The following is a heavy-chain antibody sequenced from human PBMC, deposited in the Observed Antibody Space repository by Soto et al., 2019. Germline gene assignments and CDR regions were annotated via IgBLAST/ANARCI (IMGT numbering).Heavy chain of an antibody. CDR2: IRQNTIT. Sequence: SLTCTVSEGSISDHYWSWIRQPPGKGLEWIGYIRQNTITNYNPSLNNRVTISDDTSKNQFSLKLSSVTAADTAVYYCVRNSWHNFLSLGDFDQWGRGTLVTSPQ. CDR1: EGSISDHY. CDR3: VRNSWHNFLSLGDFDQ. V-gene: IGHV4-59*11. J-gene: IGHJ4*01. D-gene: IGHD1-20*01.